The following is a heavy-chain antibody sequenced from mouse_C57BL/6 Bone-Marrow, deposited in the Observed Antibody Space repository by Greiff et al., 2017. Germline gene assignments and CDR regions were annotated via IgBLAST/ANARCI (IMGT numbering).Heavy chain of an antibody. CDR1: GYTFTSYG. J-gene: IGHJ4*01. CDR3: ARSFITTVVATGEYAMDY. CDR2: IYPRSGNT. D-gene: IGHD1-1*01. Sequence: QVQLQQSGAELARPGASVKLSCKASGYTFTSYGISWAKQRTGQGLEWIGEIYPRSGNTYYNEKFKGKATLTADKSSSTAYMELRSLTSEDSAVYFCARSFITTVVATGEYAMDYWGQGTSVTVSS. V-gene: IGHV1-81*01.